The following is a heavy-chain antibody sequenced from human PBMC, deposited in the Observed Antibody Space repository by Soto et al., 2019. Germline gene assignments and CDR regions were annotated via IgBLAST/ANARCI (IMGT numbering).Heavy chain of an antibody. D-gene: IGHD4-17*01. V-gene: IGHV1-18*01. CDR3: ATWAGQARDFGGPFDY. J-gene: IGHJ4*02. CDR1: GYSFTSHG. Sequence: QIRLVQSGVAVKNPGASVKLPCQGSGYSFTSHGVSWVRQAPGQGLEWMGWINGVTGRTTYARRFQGRVALTTDKSTNPAYMELTRLRSDDAAVYYCATWAGQARDFGGPFDYWGQGTLVTVSS. CDR2: INGVTGRT.